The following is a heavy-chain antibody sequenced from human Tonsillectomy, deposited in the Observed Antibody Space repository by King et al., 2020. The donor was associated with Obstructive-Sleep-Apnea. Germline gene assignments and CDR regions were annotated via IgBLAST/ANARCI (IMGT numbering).Heavy chain of an antibody. CDR1: GYTFTRYY. Sequence: VQLVESGAEVKKPGASVKVSCKASGYTFTRYYMHWVRQAPGQGLEWMGIINPSGGKTNYAQKFQGRVTMTSDTSTTTVYMELSGLRSEDTALYYGARESRTAGPGTGYYYYGLDVWGQGTTVTVSS. V-gene: IGHV1-46*01. CDR2: INPSGGKT. D-gene: IGHD6-13*01. J-gene: IGHJ6*02. CDR3: ARESRTAGPGTGYYYYGLDV.